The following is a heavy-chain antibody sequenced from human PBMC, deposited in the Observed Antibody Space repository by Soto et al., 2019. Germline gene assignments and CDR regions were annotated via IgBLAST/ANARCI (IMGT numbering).Heavy chain of an antibody. CDR3: AGEVASGY. CDR2: ISRDGGTK. Sequence: QVQLVESGGGVVQPGRSLRLSCAVSGFTVSTYGMHWVRQAPGKGLEWVAVISRDGGTKYYADSVTGRFTISRDNTRNTLFLERTSLSGDDVADYYFAGEVASGYWGQGNLVTLSS. V-gene: IGHV3-30*03. D-gene: IGHD2-21*01. CDR1: GFTVSTYG. J-gene: IGHJ4*02.